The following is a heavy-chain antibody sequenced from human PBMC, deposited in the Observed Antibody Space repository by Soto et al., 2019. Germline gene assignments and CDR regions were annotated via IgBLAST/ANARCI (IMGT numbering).Heavy chain of an antibody. D-gene: IGHD2-2*01. CDR1: GFTFSGSA. V-gene: IGHV3-73*01. J-gene: IGHJ3*02. CDR3: PRHCSSTSCYAFDI. CDR2: IRSKANSYAT. Sequence: GGSLRLSCAASGFTFSGSAMHWVRQASGKGLEWVGRIRSKANSYATAYAASEKGRFTISRDDSKNTANLQMNSLKTEYTAVYYCPRHCSSTSCYAFDIWGQGTMVTVSS.